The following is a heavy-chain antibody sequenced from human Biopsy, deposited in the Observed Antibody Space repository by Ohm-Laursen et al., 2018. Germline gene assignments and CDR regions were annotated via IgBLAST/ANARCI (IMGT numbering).Heavy chain of an antibody. Sequence: SETLSLTWTVSGDSISTSTTYCWAWLRQPPGKGLEWIGSIYNGETTFYTPSLKSRIAISVDTSPNQFSLKVSSVTAADTALYYCARHPTGFWFDPWGHGTLVTVSS. CDR3: ARHPTGFWFDP. CDR1: GDSISTSTTYC. CDR2: IYNGETT. J-gene: IGHJ5*02. V-gene: IGHV4-39*01.